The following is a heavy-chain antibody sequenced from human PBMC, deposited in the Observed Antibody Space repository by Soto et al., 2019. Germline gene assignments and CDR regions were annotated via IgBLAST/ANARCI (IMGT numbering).Heavy chain of an antibody. Sequence: GASVKVSCKASGGTFSSYAISWVRQAPGQGLEWMGGIIPIFGTANYAQKFQGRVTITADESTSTAYMELSSLRSEDTAVYYCARSTTYSSGWYPPVGFDPWGQGTLVTVSS. J-gene: IGHJ5*02. D-gene: IGHD6-19*01. V-gene: IGHV1-69*13. CDR2: IIPIFGTA. CDR1: GGTFSSYA. CDR3: ARSTTYSSGWYPPVGFDP.